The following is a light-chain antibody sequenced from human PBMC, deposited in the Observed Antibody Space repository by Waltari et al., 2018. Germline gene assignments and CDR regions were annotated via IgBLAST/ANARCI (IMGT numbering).Light chain of an antibody. CDR3: SSYTGNNNFVV. J-gene: IGLJ2*01. CDR1: SSDIGNYNY. V-gene: IGLV2-8*01. CDR2: WVT. Sequence: QSALTQPPSASGSPGQSVTISCTGTSSDIGNYNYVSWYQQHPGKAPQLMIYWVTERPSGVPDRFSGSKSGNTASLTVSGLQAEDEADYYCSSYTGNNNFVVFGGGTKVTVL.